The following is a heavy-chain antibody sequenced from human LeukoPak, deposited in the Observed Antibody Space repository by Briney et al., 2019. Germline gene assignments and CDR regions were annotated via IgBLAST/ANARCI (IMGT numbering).Heavy chain of an antibody. Sequence: GGSLRLSCAASGITLSNYWMHWVRQVPGKGLVWVSRINYEGSATSYADSVKGRFTISRDNAKNTLYLQMNSLRAEDTSVYYCATSSYGGNFGLFDYWGQGILVTVSS. CDR3: ATSSYGGNFGLFDY. CDR1: GITLSNYW. CDR2: INYEGSAT. V-gene: IGHV3-74*01. J-gene: IGHJ4*02. D-gene: IGHD4-23*01.